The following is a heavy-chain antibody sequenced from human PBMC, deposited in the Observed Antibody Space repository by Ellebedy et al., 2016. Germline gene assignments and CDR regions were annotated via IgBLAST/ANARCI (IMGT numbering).Heavy chain of an antibody. V-gene: IGHV4-59*01. CDR3: ARKLDGTYIDY. CDR1: GGSMNNDC. Sequence: SETLSLTXTVSGGSMNNDCWSWIRQPPGKGLEWVGYVCHSGSPNNNPSLKSRLTMSLDTSKNQFSLKLSSVTAADTAVYYCARKLDGTYIDYWGRGTLVTVSS. CDR2: VCHSGSP. J-gene: IGHJ4*02. D-gene: IGHD6-13*01.